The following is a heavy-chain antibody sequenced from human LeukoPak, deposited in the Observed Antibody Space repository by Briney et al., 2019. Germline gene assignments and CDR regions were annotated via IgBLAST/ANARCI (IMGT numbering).Heavy chain of an antibody. CDR1: GFIVRNYY. J-gene: IGHJ6*04. Sequence: GGSLRLSCAASGFIVRNYYLSWVRQAPGKGLEWVSVIYSGGSTYYADSVEGRFTISRDNSKNTLSLQMKSLRAEDMAVYYCAELGITMIGGVWGKGTTVTISS. CDR3: AELGITMIGGV. D-gene: IGHD3-10*02. CDR2: IYSGGST. V-gene: IGHV3-53*05.